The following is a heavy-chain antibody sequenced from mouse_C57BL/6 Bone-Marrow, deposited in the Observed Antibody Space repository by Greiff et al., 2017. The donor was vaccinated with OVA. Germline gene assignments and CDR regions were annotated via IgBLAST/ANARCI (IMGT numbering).Heavy chain of an antibody. CDR2: IYPGGGYT. CDR3: ARRHYYGSSYEDYAMDY. Sequence: VQLQQSGAELVRPGTSVKMSCKASGYTFTNYWIGWAKQRPGHGLEWIGDIYPGGGYTNYNEKFKGKATLTADKSSSTAYMQFSSLTSEDSAIYYCARRHYYGSSYEDYAMDYWGQGTSVTVSS. D-gene: IGHD1-1*01. V-gene: IGHV1-63*01. CDR1: GYTFTNYW. J-gene: IGHJ4*01.